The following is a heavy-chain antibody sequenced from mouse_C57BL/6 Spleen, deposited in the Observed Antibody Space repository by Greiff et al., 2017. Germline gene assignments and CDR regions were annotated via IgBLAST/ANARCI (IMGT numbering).Heavy chain of an antibody. V-gene: IGHV1-69*01. J-gene: IGHJ2*01. CDR3: ARRGYGSSSYYFDY. CDR1: GYTFTSYW. CDR2: IDPSDSYT. Sequence: QVQLQQPGAELVMPGASVKLSCKASGYTFTSYWMHWVKQRPGQGLEWIGEIDPSDSYTNYNQKFKCKSTLTVDKSSSTAYMQLSSLTSADSAVYYCARRGYGSSSYYFDYWGQGTTLTVSS. D-gene: IGHD1-1*01.